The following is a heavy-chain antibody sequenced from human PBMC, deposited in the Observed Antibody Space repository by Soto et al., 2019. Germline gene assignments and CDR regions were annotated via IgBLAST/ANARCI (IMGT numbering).Heavy chain of an antibody. D-gene: IGHD3-10*01. CDR1: GGSFSGYY. J-gene: IGHJ6*02. CDR2: INHSGST. V-gene: IGHV4-34*01. CDR3: ERAGDLWFGETLDYGMDV. Sequence: NPSETLSLTCAVYGGSFSGYYWNWIRQPPGKGLEWIGEINHSGSTNYNPSLKSRVTISVDTSKNQFSLKLSSVTAADTAVYYCERAGDLWFGETLDYGMDVWGQGSTVTVSS.